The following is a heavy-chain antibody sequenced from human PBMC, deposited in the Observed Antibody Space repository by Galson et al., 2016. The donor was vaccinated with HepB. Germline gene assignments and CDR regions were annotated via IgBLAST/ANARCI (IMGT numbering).Heavy chain of an antibody. CDR1: GGSVSGINW. D-gene: IGHD6-13*01. J-gene: IGHJ4*02. CDR2: VYHSGGA. CDR3: VRLGTAAAVANRRGSVY. V-gene: IGHV4/OR15-8*01. Sequence: SETLSLTCVVSGGSVSGINWWSWVRQPPGKGLEWIGEVYHSGGAHYNPSLKSRVTMSVDRSKNQVSLMLYSVTAADTAIYYCVRLGTAAAVANRRGSVYWSQGTRVTVSS.